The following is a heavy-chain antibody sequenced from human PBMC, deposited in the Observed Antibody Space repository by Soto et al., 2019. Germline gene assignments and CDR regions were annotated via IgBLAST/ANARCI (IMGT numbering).Heavy chain of an antibody. Sequence: QVPLVESGGGVVQPGRSLRLCCAASGFMFSGFGMHWVRQAPGKGLQWVAGISKEGSKKYYADSVKGRFTISRDNSKKTLSLQMNSLRPEDTAVYYCANPSGYYFGLGSHDEASDMWGQGTVVNV. CDR2: ISKEGSKK. D-gene: IGHD3-10*01. J-gene: IGHJ6*01. V-gene: IGHV3-30*18. CDR3: ANPSGYYFGLGSHDEASDM. CDR1: GFMFSGFG.